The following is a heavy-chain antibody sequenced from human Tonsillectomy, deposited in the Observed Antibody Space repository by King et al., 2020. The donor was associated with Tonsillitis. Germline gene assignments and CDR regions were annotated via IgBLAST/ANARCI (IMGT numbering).Heavy chain of an antibody. CDR3: ARLPGVVTAMQAFDI. V-gene: IGHV3-74*01. J-gene: IGHJ3*02. CDR2: INTDGSST. Sequence: VQLVESGGGLVQPGGSLRLSCAASGFTFSSYWMHWVRQAPGKGLVWVSRINTDGSSTSYADSVKGRFTISRDNAKNTLYLQMNSLRAEDTAVYYCARLPGVVTAMQAFDIGVRGTMVTVSA. D-gene: IGHD2-21*02. CDR1: GFTFSSYW.